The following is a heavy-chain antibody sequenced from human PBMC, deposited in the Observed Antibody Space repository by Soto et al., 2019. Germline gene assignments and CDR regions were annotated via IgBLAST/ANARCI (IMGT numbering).Heavy chain of an antibody. CDR2: ISAYNGNT. CDR1: GYTFTSYG. V-gene: IGHV1-18*01. Sequence: ASVKVSCKASGYTFTSYGISWVRQAPGQGLEWMGWISAYNGNTNYAQKLQGRVTMTTDTSTSTAYMERRSRRSNDTAVYYCARLPRYFDWLYYFDYWGQGTLVTVSS. J-gene: IGHJ4*02. CDR3: ARLPRYFDWLYYFDY. D-gene: IGHD3-9*01.